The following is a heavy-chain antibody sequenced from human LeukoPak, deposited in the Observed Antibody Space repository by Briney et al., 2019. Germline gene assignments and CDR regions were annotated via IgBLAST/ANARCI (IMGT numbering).Heavy chain of an antibody. CDR1: GFTFSSYG. D-gene: IGHD1-26*01. CDR2: ISSSSSTI. J-gene: IGHJ6*03. Sequence: GGSLRLSCAASGFTFSSYGMTWVRQAPGKGLEWVSYISSSSSTIYYADSVKGRFTISRDNSKNTLYLQMNSLRAEDTAVYYCAKGGSGYYYYYYMDVWGKGTTVTISS. CDR3: AKGGSGYYYYYYMDV. V-gene: IGHV3-48*01.